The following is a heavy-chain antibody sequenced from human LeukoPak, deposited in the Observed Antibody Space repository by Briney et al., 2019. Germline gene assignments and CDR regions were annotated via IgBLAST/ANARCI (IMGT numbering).Heavy chain of an antibody. CDR3: ARVGGRGSGWHPAPYYYYGMDV. CDR1: GGSFSGYY. D-gene: IGHD6-19*01. CDR2: INHSGST. V-gene: IGHV4-34*01. Sequence: SETLSLTCAVYGGSFSGYYWSWIRQPPGKGLEWIGEINHSGSTNYNPPLKSRVTISVDTSKNQFSLKLSSVTAADTAVYYCARVGGRGSGWHPAPYYYYGMDVWGQGTTVTVSS. J-gene: IGHJ6*02.